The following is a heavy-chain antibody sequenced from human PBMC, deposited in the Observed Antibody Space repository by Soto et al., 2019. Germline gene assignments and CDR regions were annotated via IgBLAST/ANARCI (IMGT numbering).Heavy chain of an antibody. V-gene: IGHV4-30-2*01. Sequence: PSETLSLTCAVSGGSISSGGYSWSWIRQPPGKGLEWIGYMYHSGSTYYNPSLKSRVTISVDTSKNLFSLKLKSVTAADTAVYYCARRIIALEIFDSWGQGTVVTVSS. J-gene: IGHJ4*02. D-gene: IGHD3-10*01. CDR3: ARRIIALEIFDS. CDR1: GGSISSGGYS. CDR2: MYHSGST.